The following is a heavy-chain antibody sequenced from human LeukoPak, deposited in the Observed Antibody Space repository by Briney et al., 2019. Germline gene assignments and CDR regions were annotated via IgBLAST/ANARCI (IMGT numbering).Heavy chain of an antibody. CDR3: ARGRRGYSYGYIPTPFDY. CDR2: IYYSGST. J-gene: IGHJ4*02. D-gene: IGHD5-18*01. V-gene: IGHV4-59*12. Sequence: SETLSLTCTVSGGSISSYYWSWIRQPPGKGLEWIGYIYYSGSTNYNPSLKSRVTISVDTSKNQFSLKLSSVTAADTGVYYCARGRRGYSYGYIPTPFDYWGQGTLVTVSS. CDR1: GGSISSYY.